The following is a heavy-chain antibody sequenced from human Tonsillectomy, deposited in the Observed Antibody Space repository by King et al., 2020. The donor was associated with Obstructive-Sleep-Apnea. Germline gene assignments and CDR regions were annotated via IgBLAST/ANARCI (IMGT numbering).Heavy chain of an antibody. D-gene: IGHD1-26*01. CDR2: INHSGST. J-gene: IGHJ5*02. CDR1: GGSFSGYY. V-gene: IGHV4-34*01. CDR3: ARGRVGWIEP. Sequence: VQLQQWGAGLLKPSETLSLTCAVYGGSFSGYYWSWIRQPPGKGLEWIGEINHSGSTNYNPSLKSRVTISVDTSKNQFSLKLSSVTAADTAVYYCARGRVGWIEPWGQGTLVTVSS.